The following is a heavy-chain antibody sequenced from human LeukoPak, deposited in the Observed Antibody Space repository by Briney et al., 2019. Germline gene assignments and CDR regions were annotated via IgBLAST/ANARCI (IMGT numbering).Heavy chain of an antibody. CDR2: LSAYSGNT. Sequence: AASVKVSCKASGYTFTSYGISWVRQAPGQGLEWMGWLSAYSGNTNYAQKLHGRVTMTTDTSTSTAYMELRSLRSDDTAVYYCARLEYIAPAINWFDPWGQGTLVTVSS. CDR1: GYTFTSYG. J-gene: IGHJ5*02. D-gene: IGHD6-13*01. CDR3: ARLEYIAPAINWFDP. V-gene: IGHV1-18*01.